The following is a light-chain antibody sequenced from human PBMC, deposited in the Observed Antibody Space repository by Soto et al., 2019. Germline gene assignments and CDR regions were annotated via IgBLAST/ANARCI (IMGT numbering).Light chain of an antibody. CDR2: DAS. J-gene: IGKJ4*01. Sequence: EIALTQSPATLSLSPGERATLSCRASQSVSRYLAWYQQKPGQAPRLLIYDASNRATGISARFSGSGSGTDFTLTISSLEPEDFALYYCQQRGNWPSFGGGTKVDIK. CDR1: QSVSRY. V-gene: IGKV3-11*01. CDR3: QQRGNWPS.